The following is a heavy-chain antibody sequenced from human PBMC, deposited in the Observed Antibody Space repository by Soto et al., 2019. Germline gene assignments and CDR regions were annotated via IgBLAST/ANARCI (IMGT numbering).Heavy chain of an antibody. CDR3: AKDLTTMIVVAPTFDY. D-gene: IGHD3-22*01. CDR2: ISGSGGST. V-gene: IGHV3-23*01. J-gene: IGHJ4*02. CDR1: GFTFSSYA. Sequence: EVQLLESGGGLVQPGGSLRLSCAASGFTFSSYAMSWVRQAPGKGLEWVSAISGSGGSTYYADSVKGRFTISRDNSKNTLYLQMNSLRAEDTAVYYCAKDLTTMIVVAPTFDYWGQGTLVTVSS.